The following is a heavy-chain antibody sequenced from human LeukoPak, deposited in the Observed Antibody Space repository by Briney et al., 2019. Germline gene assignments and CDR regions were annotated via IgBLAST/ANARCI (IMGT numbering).Heavy chain of an antibody. CDR1: GGSISSYY. D-gene: IGHD2-15*01. Sequence: SDTLSLTCTVSGGSISSYYWSWIRQPPGKGLEWIGYIYYSGTTDYNPSLKSRVTISVDTSKNQFSLKVTSVTAADTAVYYCARRAAYWYFDLWGRGTLVTVSS. V-gene: IGHV4-59*07. J-gene: IGHJ2*01. CDR3: ARRAAYWYFDL. CDR2: IYYSGTT.